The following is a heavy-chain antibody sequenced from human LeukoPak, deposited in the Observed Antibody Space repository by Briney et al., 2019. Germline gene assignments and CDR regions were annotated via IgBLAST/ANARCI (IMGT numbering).Heavy chain of an antibody. CDR2: INSDGSRT. J-gene: IGHJ4*02. CDR1: GFTFSSYW. V-gene: IGHV3-74*01. Sequence: TGGSLRLSCAASGFTFSSYWMHWVRHAPGKGLVWVSRINSDGSRTSYADSVKGRFTISRDNAKNTLYLQMNSLRVEDTAVYYCARHIAAAGPGFDYWGQGTLVTVSS. CDR3: ARHIAAAGPGFDY. D-gene: IGHD6-13*01.